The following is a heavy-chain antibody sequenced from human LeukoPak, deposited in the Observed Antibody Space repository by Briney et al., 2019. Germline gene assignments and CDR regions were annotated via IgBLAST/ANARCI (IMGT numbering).Heavy chain of an antibody. V-gene: IGHV3-43*02. CDR1: GFTFDDYA. CDR3: ANIVGRAYGDYGADY. D-gene: IGHD4-17*01. J-gene: IGHJ4*02. CDR2: ISGDGGST. Sequence: GGSLRLSCAASGFTFDDYAMHWVRQAPGKGLEWVSLISGDGGSTYYADSVKGRFTISRDNSKNSLYLQMNSLRTEDTALYYCANIVGRAYGDYGADYWGQGALVTVSS.